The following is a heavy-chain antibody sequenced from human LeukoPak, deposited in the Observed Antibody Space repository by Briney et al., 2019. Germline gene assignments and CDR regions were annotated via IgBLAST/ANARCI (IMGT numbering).Heavy chain of an antibody. CDR1: GGSISSSSYY. D-gene: IGHD3-22*01. CDR2: IYYSGST. CDR3: ARDSMIVVVGHSITSQDAFDI. V-gene: IGHV4-39*07. J-gene: IGHJ3*02. Sequence: SETLSLTCTVSGGSISSSSYYWGWIRQPPGKGLGWIGSIYYSGSTYYNPSLKSRVTISVDTSKNQFSLKLSSVTAADTAVYYCARDSMIVVVGHSITSQDAFDIWGQGTMVTVSS.